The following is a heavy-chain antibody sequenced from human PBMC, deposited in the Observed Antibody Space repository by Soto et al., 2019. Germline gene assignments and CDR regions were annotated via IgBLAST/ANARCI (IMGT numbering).Heavy chain of an antibody. CDR1: GDSIINGEYY. CDR2: IYYSGDT. J-gene: IGHJ4*02. CDR3: ARTYSSSSEYYFDY. D-gene: IGHD6-6*01. Sequence: SETLSLTCTVSGDSIINGEYYWTLIRQSPGKGLEWIGYIYYSGDTYYNPSLKSRVTISVDTSKSQFSLKLSSVTAADTAVYYCARTYSSSSEYYFDYWGQGTLVTVSS. V-gene: IGHV4-30-4*01.